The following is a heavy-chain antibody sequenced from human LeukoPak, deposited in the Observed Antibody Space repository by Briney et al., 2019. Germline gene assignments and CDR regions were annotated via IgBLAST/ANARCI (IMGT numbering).Heavy chain of an antibody. CDR1: GFTFSSYS. CDR2: ISSSSYI. CDR3: ARDPGYCSSTSCPVWFDP. Sequence: GGSLRLSCAASGFTFSSYSMNWVRQAPGKGLEWVSSISSSSYIYYADSVKGRFTISRDNAKNSLYLQMNSLRAEDTAVYYCARDPGYCSSTSCPVWFDPWGQGTLVTVSS. J-gene: IGHJ5*02. D-gene: IGHD2-2*01. V-gene: IGHV3-21*01.